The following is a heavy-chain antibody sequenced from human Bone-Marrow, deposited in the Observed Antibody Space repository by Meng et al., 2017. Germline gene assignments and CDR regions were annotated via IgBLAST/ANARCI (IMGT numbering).Heavy chain of an antibody. CDR2: INHSGST. D-gene: IGHD3-22*01. Sequence: QVQLQPWVAGLLKPSETLSLTCAVYGGSFSGYYWSWIRQPPGKGLEWIGEINHSGSTNYNPSLKSRVTISVDTSKNQFSLKLSSVTAADTAVYYCARDNTMIGSFDYWGQGTLVTVSS. V-gene: IGHV4-34*01. CDR1: GGSFSGYY. CDR3: ARDNTMIGSFDY. J-gene: IGHJ4*02.